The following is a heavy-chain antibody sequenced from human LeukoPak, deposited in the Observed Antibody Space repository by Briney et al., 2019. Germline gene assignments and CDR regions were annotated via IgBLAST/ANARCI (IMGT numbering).Heavy chain of an antibody. Sequence: PSETLSLTCTVSGYSISSGYYWGWIRQPPGKGLEWIGSIYHSGSTYYNPSLKSRVTISVDTSKNQFSLKLSSVTAADTAVYYCARGAADYGDYRDAFDIWGQGTMVTVSS. V-gene: IGHV4-38-2*02. CDR3: ARGAADYGDYRDAFDI. CDR1: GYSISSGYY. D-gene: IGHD4-17*01. CDR2: IYHSGST. J-gene: IGHJ3*02.